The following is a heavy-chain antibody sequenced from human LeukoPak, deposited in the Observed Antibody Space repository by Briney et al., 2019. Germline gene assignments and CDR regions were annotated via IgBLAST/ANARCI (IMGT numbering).Heavy chain of an antibody. D-gene: IGHD5-24*01. J-gene: IGHJ4*02. CDR2: MYNSGST. CDR1: GGSISSYY. CDR3: ARDRGDGYNSGYFEY. V-gene: IGHV4-4*08. Sequence: ASETLSLTCTVSGGSISSYYWSWIRQPPGKGLEWIGYMYNSGSTNYNPSLKSRVTISIDTSKSQFSLKLSSVTAADTAVYYCARDRGDGYNSGYFEYWGQGTLVTVSS.